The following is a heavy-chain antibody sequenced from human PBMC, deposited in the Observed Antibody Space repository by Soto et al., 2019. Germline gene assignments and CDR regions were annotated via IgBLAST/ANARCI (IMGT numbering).Heavy chain of an antibody. J-gene: IGHJ4*02. CDR2: MEPSTGRT. CDR1: GYSFTSLD. D-gene: IGHD1-26*01. Sequence: ASVKVSCKASGYSFTSLDINWVRQTAGQGLEWMGWMEPSTGRTGYAQKFQGRVTITRDTSINTAYMELTTLTSDDTAFYYCARGVSAGVDYWGQGTLVTVSS. V-gene: IGHV1-8*01. CDR3: ARGVSAGVDY.